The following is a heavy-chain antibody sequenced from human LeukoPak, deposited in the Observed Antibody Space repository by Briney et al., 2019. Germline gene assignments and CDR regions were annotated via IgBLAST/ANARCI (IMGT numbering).Heavy chain of an antibody. CDR2: INHSGST. CDR3: ARGLVMITFGGVIVRPGAFDY. Sequence: SETLSLTCAVYGGSFSGYYWSWIRQPPGKGLEWIGEINHSGSTNYNPSPKSRVTISVDTSKNQFSLKLSSVTAADTAVYYCARGLVMITFGGVIVRPGAFDYWGQGTLVTVSS. J-gene: IGHJ4*02. V-gene: IGHV4-34*01. D-gene: IGHD3-16*02. CDR1: GGSFSGYY.